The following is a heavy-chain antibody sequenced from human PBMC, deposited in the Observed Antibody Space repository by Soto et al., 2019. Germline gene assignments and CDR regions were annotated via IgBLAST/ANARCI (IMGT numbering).Heavy chain of an antibody. CDR3: ARGSGYYYWDDY. CDR1: GYTFTSYA. Sequence: ASVKVSCKASGYTFTSYAMHWVRQAPGQRLEWMGWINAGNGNTKYSQKFQGRVTITRDTSASTAYMELSSLRPEDTAVYYCARGSGYYYWDDYWGQGNLVTVSS. J-gene: IGHJ4*02. V-gene: IGHV1-3*01. D-gene: IGHD3-22*01. CDR2: INAGNGNT.